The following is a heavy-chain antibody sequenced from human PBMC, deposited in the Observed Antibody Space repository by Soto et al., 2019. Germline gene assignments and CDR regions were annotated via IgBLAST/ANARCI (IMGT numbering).Heavy chain of an antibody. Sequence: EVQLVESGGGLVQPGGSLRLSCAASGFTFSSYWMHWVRQAPGKGLVWVSRINSDGSSTSYADSVKGRFTISRDSAKNTVYLQMNSLRAEDPAMYYCVRGRWELLAGDCWGQGTLVTVCS. CDR2: INSDGSST. CDR3: VRGRWELLAGDC. J-gene: IGHJ4*02. V-gene: IGHV3-74*01. CDR1: GFTFSSYW. D-gene: IGHD1-26*01.